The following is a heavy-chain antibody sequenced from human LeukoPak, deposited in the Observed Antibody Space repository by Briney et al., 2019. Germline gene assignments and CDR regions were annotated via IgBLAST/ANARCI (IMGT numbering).Heavy chain of an antibody. CDR2: IYYSGGT. J-gene: IGHJ3*02. V-gene: IGHV4-39*02. CDR3: AREGSSSPHDAFDI. D-gene: IGHD6-6*01. Sequence: SETLSLTCTVSGGSISSSSYYWGWIRQPPGKGLEWIGSIYYSGGTYYNPSLKSRVTISVDTSKNQFSLKLSSVTAADTAVYYCAREGSSSPHDAFDIWGQGTMVTVSS. CDR1: GGSISSSSYY.